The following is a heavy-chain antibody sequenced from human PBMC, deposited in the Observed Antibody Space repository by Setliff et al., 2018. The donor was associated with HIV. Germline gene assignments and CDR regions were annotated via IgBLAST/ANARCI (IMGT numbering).Heavy chain of an antibody. J-gene: IGHJ5*02. CDR2: IYYSGNT. V-gene: IGHV4-39*07. CDR1: GGSIRRSDYS. Sequence: PSETLSLTCNVSGGSIRRSDYSWGWIRQPPGKGLEWIGNIYYSGNTYYNPSLKSRVIISVDTSRNQFSLKLSSMTAADTAMYYCVRDGTQCSRTTCINWVDPWGQGTLVTAPQ. D-gene: IGHD2-2*01. CDR3: VRDGTQCSRTTCINWVDP.